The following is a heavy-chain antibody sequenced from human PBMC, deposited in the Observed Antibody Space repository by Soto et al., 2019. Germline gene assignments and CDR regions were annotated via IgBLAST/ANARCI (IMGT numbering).Heavy chain of an antibody. Sequence: QVQLQQWGAGLLKPSETLSLTCAVYGGSFSGYYWSWIRQPPGKGLEWIGEIKHSGSTNYNPSLKSRVTISVDTSKNQFSLKLSSVTAADTAVYYCARDVGHDYGDNGGYWGQGTLVTVSS. CDR1: GGSFSGYY. CDR2: IKHSGST. V-gene: IGHV4-34*01. D-gene: IGHD4-17*01. CDR3: ARDVGHDYGDNGGY. J-gene: IGHJ4*02.